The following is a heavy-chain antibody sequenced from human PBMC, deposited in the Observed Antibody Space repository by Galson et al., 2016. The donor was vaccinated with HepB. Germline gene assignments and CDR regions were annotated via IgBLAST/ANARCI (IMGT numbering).Heavy chain of an antibody. D-gene: IGHD6-19*01. Sequence: SLRLSCAASGFTFSDFDMHWVRQAPGEGLEWVAIISSHGGNKDYADSMKGRFTSSRDNSKNTLYLDMDSLRIDDTAVYDCARAAFGYNNGWPPLYDYWGQGALVSVSS. CDR3: ARAAFGYNNGWPPLYDY. J-gene: IGHJ4*02. CDR1: GFTFSDFD. CDR2: ISSHGGNK. V-gene: IGHV3-30*04.